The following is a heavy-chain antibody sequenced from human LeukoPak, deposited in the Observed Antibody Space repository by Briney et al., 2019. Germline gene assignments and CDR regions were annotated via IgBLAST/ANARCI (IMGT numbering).Heavy chain of an antibody. D-gene: IGHD1-1*01. J-gene: IGHJ5*02. V-gene: IGHV4-38-2*02. CDR3: ARNRYNEKSTWFDP. CDR1: GYSISSGYY. Sequence: SETPSLTCTVSGYSISSGYYWGWIRQPPGKGLEWIGSIYHSGSTYYNPSLKSRVTISVDTSKNQFSLKLSSVTAADTAVYYCARNRYNEKSTWFDPWGQGTLVTVSS. CDR2: IYHSGST.